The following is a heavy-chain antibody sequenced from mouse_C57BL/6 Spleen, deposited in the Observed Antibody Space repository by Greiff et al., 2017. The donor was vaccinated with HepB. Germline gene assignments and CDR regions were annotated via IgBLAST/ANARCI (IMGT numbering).Heavy chain of an antibody. Sequence: QVQLQQSGAELVKPGASVKLSCKASGYTFTSYWMHWVKQRPGQGLEWIGMIHPNSGSTNYNEKFKSKATLTVDKSSSTAYMQLSSLTSEDSAVYYCARYYGSSYCFDYWGQGTTLTVSS. CDR3: ARYYGSSYCFDY. J-gene: IGHJ2*01. V-gene: IGHV1-64*01. D-gene: IGHD1-1*01. CDR2: IHPNSGST. CDR1: GYTFTSYW.